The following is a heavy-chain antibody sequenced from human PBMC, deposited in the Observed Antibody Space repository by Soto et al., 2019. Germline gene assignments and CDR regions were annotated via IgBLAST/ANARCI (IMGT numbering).Heavy chain of an antibody. Sequence: PGEALKISCKGSGYSFTSYWIGWVRQMTGKGLEWMGIIYPGDSDTRYSPSFQGQVTISADKSISTAYLQWSSLKASDTAMYYCARGSRYCSSTSCSGGHYYYYGMDVWGQGTTVTSP. CDR3: ARGSRYCSSTSCSGGHYYYYGMDV. J-gene: IGHJ6*02. D-gene: IGHD2-2*01. CDR2: IYPGDSDT. V-gene: IGHV5-51*01. CDR1: GYSFTSYW.